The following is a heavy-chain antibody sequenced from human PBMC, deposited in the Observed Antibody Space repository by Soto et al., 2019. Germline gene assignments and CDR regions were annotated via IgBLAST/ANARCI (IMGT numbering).Heavy chain of an antibody. CDR2: IYYSGST. J-gene: IGHJ6*02. Sequence: SETLSLTCTVSGGSISSYYWSWIRQPPGKGLEWIGYIYYSGSTNYNPSLKSRVTISVDTFKNQFSLKLSSVTAADTAVYYCARDQVVPAAMIAGEYYYYGMDVWGQGTTVTVSS. CDR1: GGSISSYY. CDR3: ARDQVVPAAMIAGEYYYYGMDV. D-gene: IGHD2-2*01. V-gene: IGHV4-59*01.